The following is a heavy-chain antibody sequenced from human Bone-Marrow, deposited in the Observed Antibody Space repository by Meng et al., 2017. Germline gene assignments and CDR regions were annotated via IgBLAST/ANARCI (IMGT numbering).Heavy chain of an antibody. Sequence: GGSLRPSCAASGSTFDDYAMHWVRQAPGKGLEWVSGISWNSGSIGYADSVKGRFTISRDNAKNSLYLQMNSLRAEDTALYYCATSSPTMITFGAIDYWGQGTLVTVSS. CDR2: ISWNSGSI. V-gene: IGHV3-9*01. CDR3: ATSSPTMITFGAIDY. CDR1: GSTFDDYA. D-gene: IGHD3-16*01. J-gene: IGHJ4*02.